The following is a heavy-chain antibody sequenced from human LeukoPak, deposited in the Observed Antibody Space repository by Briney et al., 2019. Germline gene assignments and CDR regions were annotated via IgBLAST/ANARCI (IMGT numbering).Heavy chain of an antibody. D-gene: IGHD3-3*01. CDR3: ATGTYYDFWSGNPYFQH. CDR1: GYTFTSYG. J-gene: IGHJ1*01. V-gene: IGHV1-69*05. Sequence: SVKVSCKASGYTFTSYGISWVRQAPGQGLEWMGGIIPIFGTANYAQKFQGRVTITTDESTSTAYMELSSLRSEDTAVYYCATGTYYDFWSGNPYFQHWGQGTLVTVSS. CDR2: IIPIFGTA.